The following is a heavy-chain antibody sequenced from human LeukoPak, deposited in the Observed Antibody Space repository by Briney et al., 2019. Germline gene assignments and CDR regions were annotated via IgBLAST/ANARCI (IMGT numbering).Heavy chain of an antibody. CDR3: ARDGGIYYDSSGYWDAFDI. V-gene: IGHV3-7*01. D-gene: IGHD3-22*01. Sequence: GGSLRLSCAASGFTFSSYWMSWVRQAPGKGLEWVANIKQDGSEKYYVDSVKGRFTISRDNAKNSLYLQMNSLRAEDTAVYYCARDGGIYYDSSGYWDAFDIWGQGTMVTVSS. J-gene: IGHJ3*02. CDR1: GFTFSSYW. CDR2: IKQDGSEK.